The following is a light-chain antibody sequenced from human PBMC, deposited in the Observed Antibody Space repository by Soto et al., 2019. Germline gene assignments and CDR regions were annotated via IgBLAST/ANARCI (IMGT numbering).Light chain of an antibody. CDR2: TTD. CDR1: YSDIGSNV. V-gene: IGLV1-44*01. CDR3: SAWDDSLNGPV. Sequence: QSVLTQPPSASGTPGQRVTISCSGSYSDIGSNVVNWYRQLPGTSPTLLIYTTDQRPSGVPDRFSGSKSGTSASLAISGLRSEDEADYYCSAWDDSLNGPVLGGGTQLPVL. J-gene: IGLJ3*02.